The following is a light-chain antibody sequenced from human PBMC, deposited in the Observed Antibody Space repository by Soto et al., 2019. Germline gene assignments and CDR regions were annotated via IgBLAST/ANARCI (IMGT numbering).Light chain of an antibody. Sequence: IQMTQSPSTLSASVGDGVTINWRGRQSISSWVAWYQQKPGKGPKLLIYKAYRLESGVPSRFRGSGSETEFTLPIRRLPPDDFATYCCHSRAFGQGTRLEIK. CDR2: KAY. V-gene: IGKV1-5*03. J-gene: IGKJ5*01. CDR3: HSRA. CDR1: QSISSW.